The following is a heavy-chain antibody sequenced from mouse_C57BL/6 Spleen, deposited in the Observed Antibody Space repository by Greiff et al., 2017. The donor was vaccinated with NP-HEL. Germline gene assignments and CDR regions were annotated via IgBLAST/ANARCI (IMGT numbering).Heavy chain of an antibody. V-gene: IGHV1-26*01. CDR3: ARYGSYDAMDY. J-gene: IGHJ4*01. Sequence: VQLQQSGPELVKPGASVKISCKASGYTFTDYYMNWVKQSHGKSLEWIGDINPNNGGTSYNQKFKGKATLTVDKSSSTAYMELRSLTSEDSAVYYCARYGSYDAMDYWGQGTSVTVSS. D-gene: IGHD1-1*01. CDR2: INPNNGGT. CDR1: GYTFTDYY.